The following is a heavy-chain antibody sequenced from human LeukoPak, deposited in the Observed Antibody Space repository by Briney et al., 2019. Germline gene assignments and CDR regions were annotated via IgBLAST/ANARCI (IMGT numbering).Heavy chain of an antibody. CDR3: ARFCSSTSCYGMDV. CDR2: IPYSGST. J-gene: IGHJ6*02. Sequence: SETLSLTCTVSGGSVSSGSYYWSWIRQPPGKGLEWIGYIPYSGSTNYNPSLKSRVTMSVDTSKNQFSLKLSSVTAADTAVYYCARFCSSTSCYGMDVWGQGTTVTVSS. D-gene: IGHD2-2*01. CDR1: GGSVSSGSYY. V-gene: IGHV4-61*01.